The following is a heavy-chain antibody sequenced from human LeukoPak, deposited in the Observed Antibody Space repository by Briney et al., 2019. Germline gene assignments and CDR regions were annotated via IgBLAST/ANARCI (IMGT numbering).Heavy chain of an antibody. CDR3: ATSRWQQPFDY. CDR1: GDSISSYY. J-gene: IGHJ4*02. V-gene: IGHV4-59*08. CDR2: IYYSGST. D-gene: IGHD5-24*01. Sequence: SQTLSLTCTVSGDSISSYYWSWIRQPPGKGLEWIGYIYYSGSTNYNPSLKSRVTISIDTSKNQFSLRLSSVTAADTAVYYCATSRWQQPFDYWGQGTLATVSS.